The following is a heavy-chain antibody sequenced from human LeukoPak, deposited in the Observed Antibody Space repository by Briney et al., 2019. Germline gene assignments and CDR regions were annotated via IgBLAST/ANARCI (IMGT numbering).Heavy chain of an antibody. CDR2: IYYSEST. Sequence: PSETLSLTCTVSGGSINSHYWNWIRQPPGKGLEWIGYIYYSESTNYNPSLKSRVTISVGTSRNQFPLKLSSVTAADTAVYYCARFPQGYCANGVCHRDAFDIWGQGTMVTVSS. D-gene: IGHD2-8*01. CDR3: ARFPQGYCANGVCHRDAFDI. V-gene: IGHV4-59*11. J-gene: IGHJ3*02. CDR1: GGSINSHY.